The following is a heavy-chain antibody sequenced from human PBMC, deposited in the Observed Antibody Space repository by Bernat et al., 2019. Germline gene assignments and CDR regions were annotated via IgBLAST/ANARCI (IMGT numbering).Heavy chain of an antibody. Sequence: QVQLVESGGGVVQPGRSLRLSCAASGFTFSSYAMYWVRQAPGKGLEWVAVISYDGSNKYYADSVKGRFTISRDNSKNTLYLQMNSLRAEDTAVYYCAAPRIAAASYYFDYWGQGTLVTVSS. CDR2: ISYDGSNK. CDR3: AAPRIAAASYYFDY. J-gene: IGHJ4*02. CDR1: GFTFSSYA. D-gene: IGHD6-13*01. V-gene: IGHV3-30-3*01.